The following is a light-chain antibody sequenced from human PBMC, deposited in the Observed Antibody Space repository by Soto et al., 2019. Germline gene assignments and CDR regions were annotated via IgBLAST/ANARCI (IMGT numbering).Light chain of an antibody. CDR3: QTWGSGIVV. CDR2: LNSDGSH. V-gene: IGLV4-69*01. Sequence: QPVLTQSPSASASLGASVKLTCTLSSGHSNYAIAWHQQQSEKGPRYLMKLNSDGSHSKGDGIPDRFSGSSSGAERYLTISSLQSGDEGDYYLQTWGSGIVVFGGGTQLTVL. J-gene: IGLJ2*01. CDR1: SGHSNYA.